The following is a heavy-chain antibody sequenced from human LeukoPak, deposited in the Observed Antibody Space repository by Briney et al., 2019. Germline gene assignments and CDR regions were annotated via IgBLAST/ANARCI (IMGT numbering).Heavy chain of an antibody. CDR3: AREGIAVADDDAFDI. J-gene: IGHJ3*02. CDR1: GYTFTGYY. Sequence: ASVKVSCKASGYTFTGYYMHWVRQAPGQGLEWMGWINPNSGGKNYAQKFQGRVTMTRDTSISTAYMELSRLRSDDTAVYYCAREGIAVADDDAFDIWGQGTMVTVSS. CDR2: INPNSGGK. D-gene: IGHD6-19*01. V-gene: IGHV1-2*02.